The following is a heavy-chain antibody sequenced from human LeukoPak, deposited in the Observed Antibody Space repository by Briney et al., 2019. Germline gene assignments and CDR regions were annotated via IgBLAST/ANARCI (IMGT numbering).Heavy chain of an antibody. CDR2: ITTGDGNT. J-gene: IGHJ4*02. Sequence: GGSLRLSCTASGFTFSSYTMTWVRQAPGKGLEWVSTITTGDGNTYYADSVKGRFTVSRDDSKNTLYLQMNSLRAEDTAVYYCAKDGGLWVSAHWGDSWGRGTLVTVSS. CDR3: AKDGGLWVSAHWGDS. CDR1: GFTFSSYT. D-gene: IGHD7-27*01. V-gene: IGHV3-23*01.